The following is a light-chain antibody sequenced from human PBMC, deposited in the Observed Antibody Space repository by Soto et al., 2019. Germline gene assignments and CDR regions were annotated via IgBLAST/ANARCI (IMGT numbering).Light chain of an antibody. CDR1: SSNIGKNA. V-gene: IGLV1-36*01. J-gene: IGLJ1*01. CDR2: NDD. Sequence: QSVLTQPPSVSEAPRQRFTISCSGSSSNIGKNAVNWYQQLPGKSPKLLISNDDLRPLRVSDRCSGSKSGTSASLAISGLQSEDEAEYYCATWDDSLNGPVFGTGTKVTV. CDR3: ATWDDSLNGPV.